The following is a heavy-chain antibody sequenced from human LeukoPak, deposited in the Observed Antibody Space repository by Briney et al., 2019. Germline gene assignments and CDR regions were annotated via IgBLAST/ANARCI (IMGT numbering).Heavy chain of an antibody. J-gene: IGHJ5*02. Sequence: ASVKVSCKASGGTFSSYAISWLRQAPGHGLEWMGMIIPILGIANYAQNFQGRVTITADKSTGTAYMEQSSLRPKDTAIYYCARGQITFGGVIVSNWFDPWGQGTLVTVSS. V-gene: IGHV1-69*04. CDR2: IIPILGIA. CDR3: ARGQITFGGVIVSNWFDP. CDR1: GGTFSSYA. D-gene: IGHD3-16*02.